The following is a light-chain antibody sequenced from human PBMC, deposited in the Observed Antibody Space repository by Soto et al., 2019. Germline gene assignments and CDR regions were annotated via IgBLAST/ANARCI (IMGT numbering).Light chain of an antibody. CDR2: GAS. Sequence: EIVLTQSPGTLSLSPGERATLSCRASQSVSSSYLAWYQQKPGQAPRLLIYGASSRATGIPDRFSGSGSGTDFTLTIGRLEPEDFAVYYXQQYGSSPWTFGQGTKVEIK. CDR1: QSVSSSY. CDR3: QQYGSSPWT. J-gene: IGKJ1*01. V-gene: IGKV3-20*01.